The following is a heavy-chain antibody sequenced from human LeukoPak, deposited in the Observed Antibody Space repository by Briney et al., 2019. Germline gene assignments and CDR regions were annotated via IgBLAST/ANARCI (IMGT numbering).Heavy chain of an antibody. CDR3: AKEHTIFGVVTYFDS. CDR1: GFTFSTYA. Sequence: GGSLRLSCAASGFTFSTYAMSWVRQAPGKGLEWVSTFSSNGGTTYYADSVKGRFTISRDGSKNMLYLHMDTLRAEDTATYYCAKEHTIFGVVTYFDSWGQGTLVTVSS. CDR2: FSSNGGTT. V-gene: IGHV3-23*01. J-gene: IGHJ4*02. D-gene: IGHD3-3*01.